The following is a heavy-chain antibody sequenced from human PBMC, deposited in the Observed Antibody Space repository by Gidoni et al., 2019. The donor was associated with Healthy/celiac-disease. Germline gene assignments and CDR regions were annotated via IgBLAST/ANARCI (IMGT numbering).Heavy chain of an antibody. CDR3: TSQTPEHDY. CDR1: GFTFSGSA. Sequence: EVQLVESGGGLVQPGGSLKLSCAASGFTFSGSAMHWVRQASGKGLEWVGRIRSKANSYATAYAASVKGRFTISRDDSKNTAYLQMNSLKTEDTAVYYCTSQTPEHDYWGQGTLVTVSS. D-gene: IGHD2-15*01. V-gene: IGHV3-73*02. J-gene: IGHJ4*02. CDR2: IRSKANSYAT.